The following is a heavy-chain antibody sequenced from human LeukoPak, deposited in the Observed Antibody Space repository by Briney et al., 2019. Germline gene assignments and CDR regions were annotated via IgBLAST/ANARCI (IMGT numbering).Heavy chain of an antibody. Sequence: SQTLSLTCTVSGGSISSGSYYWSWIRQPAGKGLEWIGRIYTSGSTNYNPSLKSRVAISVDTSKNQFSLKLSSVTAADTAVYYCARLWGDYYDSSGYSPDYWGQGTLVTVSS. CDR1: GGSISSGSYY. CDR2: IYTSGST. J-gene: IGHJ4*02. D-gene: IGHD3-22*01. V-gene: IGHV4-61*02. CDR3: ARLWGDYYDSSGYSPDY.